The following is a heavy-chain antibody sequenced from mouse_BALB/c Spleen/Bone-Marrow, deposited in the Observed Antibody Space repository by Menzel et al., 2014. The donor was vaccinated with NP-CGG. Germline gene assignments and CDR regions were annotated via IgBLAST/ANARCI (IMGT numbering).Heavy chain of an antibody. CDR3: ARDENYDIYWYFDV. J-gene: IGHJ1*01. D-gene: IGHD1-1*01. CDR1: GFTFTDYY. Sequence: EVQVVESGGGLVQPGGSLRPSCATSGFTFTDYYMSWVRQTPGKALEWLGFIRNKANGYTADYSVSVKGRFTISRDNSQNILYLQMNTLRAEDSATYYCARDENYDIYWYFDVWGAGTTVTVSS. V-gene: IGHV7-3*02. CDR2: IRNKANGYTA.